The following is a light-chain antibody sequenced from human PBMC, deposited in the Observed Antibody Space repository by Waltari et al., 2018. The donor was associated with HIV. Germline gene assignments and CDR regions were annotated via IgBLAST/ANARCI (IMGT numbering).Light chain of an antibody. CDR2: INY. CDR1: SSNIGSSP. J-gene: IGLJ2*01. CDR3: AAWDDSLKGVV. Sequence: QSVLTQPPSASGTPGQRVTISCSGSSSNIGSSPVNWYQQLPGTAPKLLMYINYQRPSGVPDRSSGSKSGTSASLAISGLQSEDEADYFCAAWDDSLKGVVFGGGTKLTVL. V-gene: IGLV1-44*01.